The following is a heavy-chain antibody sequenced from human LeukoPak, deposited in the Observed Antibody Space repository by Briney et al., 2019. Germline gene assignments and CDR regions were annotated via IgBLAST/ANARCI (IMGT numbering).Heavy chain of an antibody. Sequence: PGGSLRLSCAASGFTVSTNYMSWVRQAPGKGLEWVSYISSSGSTTYYADSVKGRFTISRDNSKNTLYLQMNSLRAEDTAVYYCAKDRDLEWSTYFDYWGQGTLVTVSS. V-gene: IGHV3-23*01. J-gene: IGHJ4*02. CDR2: ISSSGSTT. CDR3: AKDRDLEWSTYFDY. D-gene: IGHD3-3*01. CDR1: GFTVSTNY.